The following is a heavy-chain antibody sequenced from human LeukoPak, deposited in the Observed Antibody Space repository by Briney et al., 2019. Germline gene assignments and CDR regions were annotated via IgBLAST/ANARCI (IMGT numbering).Heavy chain of an antibody. CDR1: GFTFSSYA. CDR3: AQLLDDNPIRWYFAL. Sequence: PGGSLCFSCTGSGFTFSSYAMGWQRPGPGKGLKGVSSISDSGDTPYHADSVKGLFTISRDNSKNTLYLQMSSLSAEDTAVYYCAQLLDDNPIRWYFALWGRGTLVTVSS. V-gene: IGHV3-23*01. J-gene: IGHJ2*01. D-gene: IGHD1-14*01. CDR2: ISDSGDTP.